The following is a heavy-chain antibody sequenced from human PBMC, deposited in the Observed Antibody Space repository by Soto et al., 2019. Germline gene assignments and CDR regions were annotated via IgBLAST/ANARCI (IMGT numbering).Heavy chain of an antibody. V-gene: IGHV3-15*01. CDR1: GFTFSNMW. J-gene: IGHJ4*02. Sequence: EVQLVESGGGLAKPGGSLRLSCTASGFTFSNMWMSWVRQAPGKGLEWVGRIKDKTDDGTTDYAAPVKGRFAISRDDSKSRLYLQMNSLKTDDTAVYYCTTGHYWGQGTLVTVSS. CDR3: TTGHY. CDR2: IKDKTDDGTT.